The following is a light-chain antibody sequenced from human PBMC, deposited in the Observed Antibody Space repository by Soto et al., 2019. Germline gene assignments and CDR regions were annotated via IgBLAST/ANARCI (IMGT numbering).Light chain of an antibody. CDR1: QSVSSN. J-gene: IGKJ1*01. CDR3: QQYNNWCT. V-gene: IGKV3-15*01. CDR2: GAS. Sequence: EIVMTQSPATLSVSPGERATLSCRASQSVSSNLAWYQQKPGQAPRLLIYGASTRATGSPARFSGSGSGTELTLTISSLQSEDFAVYYCQQYNNWCTFGQGTKVEIK.